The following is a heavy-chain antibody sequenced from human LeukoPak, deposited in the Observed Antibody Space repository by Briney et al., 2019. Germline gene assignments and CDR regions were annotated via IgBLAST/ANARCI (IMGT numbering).Heavy chain of an antibody. CDR2: ISYDGIKK. CDR3: AKFYYRCGGNSVLSEDTRENLYDI. Sequence: GRSLRLSCAASGFTFSSYGIHWVRQAPGKGLEWVAVISYDGIKKFYADSVKGRFTISRDNSKNTLYLQMNSLRAEDTAVYYCAKFYYRCGGNSVLSEDTRENLYDIWGQGTMVAVSS. J-gene: IGHJ3*02. V-gene: IGHV3-30*18. D-gene: IGHD4-23*01. CDR1: GFTFSSYG.